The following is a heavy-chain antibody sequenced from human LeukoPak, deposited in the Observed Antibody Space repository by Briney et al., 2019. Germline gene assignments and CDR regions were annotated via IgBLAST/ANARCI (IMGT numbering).Heavy chain of an antibody. CDR1: GDSISSGSFY. Sequence: SGPTLVNPSETLSLTCTVSGDSISSGSFYWSWTRQPAGKGLEWIGRIHTSGSTSYSPSLKSRVTMSIDTSKNQFSLRLNSVTATDTAVYYCARGAGTRSGTFDIWGQGTMVTVSS. CDR2: IHTSGST. J-gene: IGHJ3*02. V-gene: IGHV4-61*02. CDR3: ARGAGTRSGTFDI. D-gene: IGHD1/OR15-1a*01.